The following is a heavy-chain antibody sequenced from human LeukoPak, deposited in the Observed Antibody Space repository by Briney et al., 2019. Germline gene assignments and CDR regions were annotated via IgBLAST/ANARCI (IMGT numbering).Heavy chain of an antibody. D-gene: IGHD2-2*01. J-gene: IGHJ4*02. CDR3: ASTETLLWWEFDY. CDR2: INHSGST. CDR1: GGSFSGYY. V-gene: IGHV4-34*01. Sequence: ASETLSLTCAVYGGSFSGYYWSWIRQPPGKGLEWRGEINHSGSTNYNPSLKSRVTIPVDTSKNQFSLKLSSVTAADTAVYYCASTETLLWWEFDYWGQGTLVTVSS.